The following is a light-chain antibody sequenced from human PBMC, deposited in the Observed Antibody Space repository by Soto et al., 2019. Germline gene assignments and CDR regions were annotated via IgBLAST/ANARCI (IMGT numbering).Light chain of an antibody. Sequence: DIQLTQSPSFLSPSIGESVTIKCRASQVISTSLAWYQVKPGKAPKLLIYAAVVLQDGVPSRFSGTGSATEFILIINGLQPEDFATYYCQQVNYYPFTFGGGTKVAIK. CDR2: AAV. CDR3: QQVNYYPFT. V-gene: IGKV1-9*01. CDR1: QVISTS. J-gene: IGKJ4*01.